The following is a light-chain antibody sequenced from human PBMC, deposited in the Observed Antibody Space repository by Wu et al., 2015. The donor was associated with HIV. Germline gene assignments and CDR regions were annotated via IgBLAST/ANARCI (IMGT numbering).Light chain of an antibody. CDR2: GAS. V-gene: IGKV3-15*01. J-gene: IGKJ1*01. CDR3: QKYNTAPWT. Sequence: EIMMTQSPATLSVFPGERATLSCRASQSVRGNLAWYQHKPGQSPRLLIFGASTRATGVPAGFSGSGSGTEFTLTISSLQPEDVATYYCQKYNTAPWTFGQGTKVEMK. CDR1: QSVRGN.